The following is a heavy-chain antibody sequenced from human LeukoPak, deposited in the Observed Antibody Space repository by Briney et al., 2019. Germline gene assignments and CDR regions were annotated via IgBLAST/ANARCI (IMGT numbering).Heavy chain of an antibody. CDR2: INYSGIT. Sequence: PSETLSLTCGVYGGSFRGYYWSWIRQPPGKGLEWIGDINYSGITNYNPSLKSRVTISVDTSQNQFSLKLTSVTAADTAVYYCARGPLAPDVWGQGTTVTVSS. J-gene: IGHJ6*02. CDR3: ARGPLAPDV. CDR1: GGSFRGYY. V-gene: IGHV4-34*01. D-gene: IGHD5-12*01.